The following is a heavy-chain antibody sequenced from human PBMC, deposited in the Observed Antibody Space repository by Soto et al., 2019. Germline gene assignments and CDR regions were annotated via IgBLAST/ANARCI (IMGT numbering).Heavy chain of an antibody. CDR1: GFTFGNYW. V-gene: IGHV3-74*01. CDR2: INSDGSVS. Sequence: EVQLVESGGGLVQPGGSLRLSCAASGFTFGNYWMYWVRQAPGKGLVWVSRINSDGSVSSYADSVKGRLTISRDNVKNTRYLQMDSLRVEDTAVYYCARGDCVGGTCYSLAGSFYYYMAVWGKGTTVTVFS. CDR3: ARGDCVGGTCYSLAGSFYYYMAV. J-gene: IGHJ6*03. D-gene: IGHD2-15*01.